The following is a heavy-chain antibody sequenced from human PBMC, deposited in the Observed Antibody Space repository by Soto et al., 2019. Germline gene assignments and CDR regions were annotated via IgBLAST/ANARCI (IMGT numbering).Heavy chain of an antibody. CDR2: IYYSGST. CDR1: GGSISSHY. Sequence: QAQLQESGPGLVKPSETLSLTCTVSGGSISSHYWSWLRQPPGKGLEWIGYIYYSGSTNYNPSLKSRVTISVDTYKNQCARKLSSVTAADTAVYYCARDLYGDRVGMDDWGQGTTVTVSS. V-gene: IGHV4-59*11. J-gene: IGHJ6*02. CDR3: ARDLYGDRVGMDD. D-gene: IGHD4-17*01.